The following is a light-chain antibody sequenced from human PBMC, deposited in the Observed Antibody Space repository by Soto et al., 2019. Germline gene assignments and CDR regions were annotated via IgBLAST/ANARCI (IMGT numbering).Light chain of an antibody. Sequence: EIVLTQSPDTLSLSPGERVTLSCRASERMTNNYLAWFQQKPGLAPRLLIHGASTRASGVPDRFTGGGSGTDFVLTISRVEPEDFALYYCQQYGRSPFTFDQGTKLQIK. CDR3: QQYGRSPFT. J-gene: IGKJ2*01. CDR2: GAS. CDR1: ERMTNNY. V-gene: IGKV3-20*01.